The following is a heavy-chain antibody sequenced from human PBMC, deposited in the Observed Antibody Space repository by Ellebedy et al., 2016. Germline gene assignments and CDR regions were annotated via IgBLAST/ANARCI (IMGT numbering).Heavy chain of an antibody. CDR2: IYYSGST. Sequence: SETLSLTXTVSGGSISSGGYYWSWIRQHPGKGLEWIGYIYYSGSTYYNPSLKSRVTISVDTSKNRFSLRLTSVTAADTAVYYCARDINMVVRRFDPWGQGTLVTVSS. CDR1: GGSISSGGYY. J-gene: IGHJ5*02. D-gene: IGHD3-22*01. CDR3: ARDINMVVRRFDP. V-gene: IGHV4-31*03.